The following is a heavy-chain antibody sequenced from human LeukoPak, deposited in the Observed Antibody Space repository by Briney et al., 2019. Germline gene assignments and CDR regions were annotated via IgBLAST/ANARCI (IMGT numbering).Heavy chain of an antibody. J-gene: IGHJ4*02. CDR3: ASHYDTSGYHYFDF. Sequence: GGSLRLSCAVSGFTFTTYGMHWVRQAPGKGLEWVAVTWYDGRNNYYAASVKGRFIISRDDSKTTVYLLMNSLRAEDTAVYYCASHYDTSGYHYFDFRGQGTLVTVSS. CDR2: TWYDGRNN. D-gene: IGHD3-22*01. V-gene: IGHV3-33*01. CDR1: GFTFTTYG.